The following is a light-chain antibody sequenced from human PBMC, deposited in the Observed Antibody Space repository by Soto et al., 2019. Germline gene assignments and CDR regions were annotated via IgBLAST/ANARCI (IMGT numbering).Light chain of an antibody. CDR2: DVS. V-gene: IGLV2-14*01. CDR1: SSDVGGYNY. Sequence: QSVLTQPASVSGSPGQSSTISCTGTSSDVGGYNYVSWYQQHPGKAPKLMIYDVSNRPSGVSNRFSGSKSGNTASLTISGLQAEDEADYYCSSYTSSSKVVFGGGTKLTLL. J-gene: IGLJ2*01. CDR3: SSYTSSSKVV.